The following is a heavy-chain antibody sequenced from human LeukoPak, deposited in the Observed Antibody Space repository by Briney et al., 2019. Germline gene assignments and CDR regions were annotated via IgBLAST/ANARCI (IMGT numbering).Heavy chain of an antibody. J-gene: IGHJ6*02. V-gene: IGHV3-49*04. Sequence: PGGPLRLSCTASGFTFGDYAMSWVRQAPGKGLEWVGFIRSKAYGGTTEYAASVKGRFTISRDDSKSIAYLQMNSLKTEDTAVYYCTRVYYNYGMDVWGQGTTVTVSS. CDR3: TRVYYNYGMDV. CDR2: IRSKAYGGTT. CDR1: GFTFGDYA.